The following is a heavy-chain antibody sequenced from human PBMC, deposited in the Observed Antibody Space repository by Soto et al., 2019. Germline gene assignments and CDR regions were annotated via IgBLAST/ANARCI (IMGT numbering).Heavy chain of an antibody. D-gene: IGHD3-10*01. CDR2: IYSSGST. CDR3: ARHSPPFFYGSGPWDV. Sequence: QVQLQESGPGLVRPSETLSLTCTVSGASISNSYWSWIRQSPGKGLEWIGYIYSSGSTNYNPSLKSRVTISGDTSKNQFSLKLSSLIDADTAVYYCARHSPPFFYGSGPWDVWGQGTTVIVSS. CDR1: GASISNSY. J-gene: IGHJ6*02. V-gene: IGHV4-59*08.